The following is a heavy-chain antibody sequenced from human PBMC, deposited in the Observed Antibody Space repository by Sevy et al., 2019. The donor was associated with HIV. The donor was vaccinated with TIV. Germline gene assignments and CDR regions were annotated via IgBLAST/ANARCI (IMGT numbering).Heavy chain of an antibody. D-gene: IGHD4-17*01. V-gene: IGHV1-69*13. CDR3: ARRGLATVTKRGAFDI. J-gene: IGHJ3*02. CDR1: GGTFSSYA. CDR2: IIPIFGTA. Sequence: ASVKVSCKASGGTFSSYAISWVRQAPGQGLEWMGGIIPIFGTANYAQEFQGRVTITADESTSTAYMELSSLRSEDTAVYYCARRGLATVTKRGAFDIWGQGTMVTVSS.